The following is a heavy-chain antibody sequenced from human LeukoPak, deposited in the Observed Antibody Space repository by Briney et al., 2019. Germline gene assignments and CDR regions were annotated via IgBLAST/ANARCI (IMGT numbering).Heavy chain of an antibody. D-gene: IGHD3-10*01. CDR3: ATKGSGSYYQTPFDY. CDR2: FDPEDGET. J-gene: IGHJ4*02. CDR1: GYTLTELS. V-gene: IGHV1-24*01. Sequence: ASVKVFCKVSGYTLTELSMHWVRQAPGKGLEWMGGFDPEDGETIYAQKFQGRVTMTEDTSTDTAYMELSSLRSEDTAVYYCATKGSGSYYQTPFDYWGQGTLVTVSS.